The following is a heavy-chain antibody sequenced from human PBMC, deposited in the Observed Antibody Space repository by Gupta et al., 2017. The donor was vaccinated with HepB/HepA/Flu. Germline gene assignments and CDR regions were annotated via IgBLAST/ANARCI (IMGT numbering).Heavy chain of an antibody. D-gene: IGHD6-13*01. CDR3: ARSPYSSSWYRYYYMDV. CDR1: GFTFSSYS. V-gene: IGHV3-48*02. CDR2: ISSSSSTI. J-gene: IGHJ6*03. Sequence: EVQLVESGGGLVQPGGSLRLSCAASGFTFSSYSMNWVRQAPGKGLEWVSYISSSSSTIYYADSVKGRFTISRDNAKNSLYLQMNSLRDEDTAVYYCARSPYSSSWYRYYYMDVWGKGTTVTVSS.